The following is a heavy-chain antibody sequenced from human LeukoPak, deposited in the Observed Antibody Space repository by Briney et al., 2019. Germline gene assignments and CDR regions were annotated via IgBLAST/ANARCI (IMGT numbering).Heavy chain of an antibody. D-gene: IGHD2-15*01. CDR2: INAYNGNT. CDR3: ARNSGGYCSGGSCYSAY. J-gene: IGHJ4*02. Sequence: APVKVSCKASGCTFTSYGISWVRQAPGQGLEWMGWINAYNGNTNYAQKLQGRVTMTTDTSTSTAYMELRSLRSDDTAVYYCARNSGGYCSGGSCYSAYWGQGTLVTVSS. V-gene: IGHV1-18*01. CDR1: GCTFTSYG.